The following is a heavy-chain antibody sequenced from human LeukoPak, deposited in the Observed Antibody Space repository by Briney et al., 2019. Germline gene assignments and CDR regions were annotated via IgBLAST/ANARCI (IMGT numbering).Heavy chain of an antibody. Sequence: ASVKVSCKASGYTFTSYGISWVRQAPGQGLEWMGWISAYNGNTNYAQKLQGRVTMTTDTSTSTAYMELRSLRSDDTAVCYCASSGSYSTYDAFDIWGQGTMVTVSS. J-gene: IGHJ3*02. V-gene: IGHV1-18*01. CDR1: GYTFTSYG. D-gene: IGHD1-26*01. CDR2: ISAYNGNT. CDR3: ASSGSYSTYDAFDI.